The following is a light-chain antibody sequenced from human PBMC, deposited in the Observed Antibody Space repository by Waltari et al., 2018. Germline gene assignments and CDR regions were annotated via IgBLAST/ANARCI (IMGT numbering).Light chain of an antibody. J-gene: IGKJ2*03. CDR2: AAS. CDR1: QSVGTN. Sequence: ETVMTQSPATLSVSPGDRATLPCRASQSVGTNVALYQQKPGQAPRLLIYAASTRASDIPTRFSGSGSGTEFTFTITGLQSEDFALYFCQQYDKWPPFSFGQGTNLELK. V-gene: IGKV3-15*01. CDR3: QQYDKWPPFS.